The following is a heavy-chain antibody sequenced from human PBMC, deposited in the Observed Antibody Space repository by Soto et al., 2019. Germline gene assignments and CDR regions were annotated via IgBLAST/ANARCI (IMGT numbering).Heavy chain of an antibody. CDR3: ARGQVVAAQH. D-gene: IGHD2-15*01. CDR1: GDSISSGGYA. CDR2: IYHSGST. J-gene: IGHJ4*02. V-gene: IGHV4-30-2*01. Sequence: SETLTLTYTVAGDSISSGGYAWSWIRQPPGKGLEWIGYIYHSGSTYYNPSLKSRVTISVDRSKNQFSLKMSSVTAADTAVYYCARGQVVAAQHWGQGTLVTVSS.